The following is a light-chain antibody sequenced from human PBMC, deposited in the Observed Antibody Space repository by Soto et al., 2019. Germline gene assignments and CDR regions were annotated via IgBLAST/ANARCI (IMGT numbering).Light chain of an antibody. J-gene: IGLJ2*01. CDR2: NNN. V-gene: IGLV1-44*01. CDR3: AAWDDSLNGHVV. Sequence: SVLTQPPSASGTPGQRVTISCSGSSSNIGSKTVNWYQQVPGTAPKVLIYNNNQRPSGVPDRFSGSKSGTSASLAISGLQSEDEADYYCAAWDDSLNGHVVFGGGTKLTVL. CDR1: SSNIGSKT.